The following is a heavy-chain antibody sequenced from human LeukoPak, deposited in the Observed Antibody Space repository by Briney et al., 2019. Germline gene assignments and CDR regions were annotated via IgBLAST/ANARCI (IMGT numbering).Heavy chain of an antibody. V-gene: IGHV4-59*01. J-gene: IGHJ4*02. CDR3: AREVSGSYHY. CDR2: IYYSGST. CDR1: GGSISSYY. D-gene: IGHD1-26*01. Sequence: SETLSLTCTVSGGSISSYYWSWIRQPPGRGLEWIGYIYYSGSTNYNPSLKSRVTISVDTSKNQFSLKLSSVTAADTAVYYCAREVSGSYHYWGQGTLVTVSS.